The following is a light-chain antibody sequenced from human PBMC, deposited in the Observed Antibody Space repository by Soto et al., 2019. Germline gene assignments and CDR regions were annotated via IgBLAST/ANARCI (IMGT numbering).Light chain of an antibody. J-gene: IGLJ2*01. CDR1: SSNIGAGYD. V-gene: IGLV1-40*01. CDR3: QSYDSSLSGPVV. Sequence: QAVVTQPPSVSGAPGQRVTISCTGSSSNIGAGYDVHWYQQLPGPAPKLLIYGNSNRPSGVPDRFSGSKSGTSASLAITGLQAEDEADYYCQSYDSSLSGPVVFGGGTKLTVL. CDR2: GNS.